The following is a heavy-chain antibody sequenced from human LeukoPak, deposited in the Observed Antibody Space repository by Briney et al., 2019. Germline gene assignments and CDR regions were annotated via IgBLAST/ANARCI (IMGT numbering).Heavy chain of an antibody. Sequence: ASVNVSCKASGYTFTSYAMHWVRQAPGQRLEWMGWINAGNGNTKYSQKFQGRVTITRDTSASTAYMELSSLRSEDTAVYYCARTPRSGVAAAGTHGYYYYGMDVWGQGTTVTVSS. J-gene: IGHJ6*02. CDR1: GYTFTSYA. D-gene: IGHD6-13*01. CDR3: ARTPRSGVAAAGTHGYYYYGMDV. CDR2: INAGNGNT. V-gene: IGHV1-3*01.